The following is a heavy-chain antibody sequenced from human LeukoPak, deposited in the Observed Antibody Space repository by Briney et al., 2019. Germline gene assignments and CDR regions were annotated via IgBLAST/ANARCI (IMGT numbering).Heavy chain of an antibody. D-gene: IGHD6-13*01. J-gene: IGHJ5*02. CDR3: ARVLAAADSDDRFDP. CDR2: ISPGDGST. CDR1: GYTFTSYY. Sequence: GASVKDSCKASGYTFTSYYMHWVRQAPGQGLEWMGIISPGDGSTKYAHKFQGRLTMTRDTSTTTVYMELNSLRSEDTAVYFCARVLAAADSDDRFDPWGQGTLVTVSS. V-gene: IGHV1-46*01.